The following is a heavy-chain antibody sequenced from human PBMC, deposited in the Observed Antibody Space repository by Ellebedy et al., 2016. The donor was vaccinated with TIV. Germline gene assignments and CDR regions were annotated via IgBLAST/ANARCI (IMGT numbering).Heavy chain of an antibody. J-gene: IGHJ4*02. CDR2: INSDGSST. CDR1: GFTFSSHW. V-gene: IGHV3-74*01. D-gene: IGHD6-19*01. CDR3: ARGLDY. Sequence: GESLKISCAASGFTFSSHWMHWVRQAPGKGLVWVSRINSDGSSTSYADSVQGRSTISRDNAKNTLFLQMNSLRAEDTAVYYCARGLDYWGQGTLVTVSS.